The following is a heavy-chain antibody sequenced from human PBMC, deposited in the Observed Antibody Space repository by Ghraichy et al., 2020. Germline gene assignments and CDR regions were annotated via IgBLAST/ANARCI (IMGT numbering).Heavy chain of an antibody. CDR3: ARDYYDSSGFPRGFDY. V-gene: IGHV4-31*03. CDR1: GGSISSGGYY. D-gene: IGHD3-22*01. Sequence: CTVSGGSISSGGYYWSWIRQHPGKGLEWIGYIYYSGSTYYNPSLKSRVTISVDTSKNQFSLKLSSVTAADTAMYYCARDYYDSSGFPRGFDYWGQGTLVTVSS. CDR2: IYYSGST. J-gene: IGHJ4*02.